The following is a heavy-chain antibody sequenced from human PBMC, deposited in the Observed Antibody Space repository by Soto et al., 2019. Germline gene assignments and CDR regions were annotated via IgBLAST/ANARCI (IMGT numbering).Heavy chain of an antibody. CDR3: AKVYDSSGYYYLPDY. CDR2: ISGSGGST. Sequence: GGSLRLSCAASGFTFSSYAMSWVRQAPGKGLEWVSAISGSGGSTYYADSVKGRFTISRDNSKNTLYLQMNSLRAEDTAVYYCAKVYDSSGYYYLPDYWGQGTLVTVAS. J-gene: IGHJ4*02. V-gene: IGHV3-23*01. D-gene: IGHD3-22*01. CDR1: GFTFSSYA.